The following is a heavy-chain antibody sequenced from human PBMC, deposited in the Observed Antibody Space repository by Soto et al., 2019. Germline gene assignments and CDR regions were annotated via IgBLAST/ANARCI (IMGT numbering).Heavy chain of an antibody. CDR2: VHPNSGGT. J-gene: IGHJ6*02. D-gene: IGHD4-4*01. CDR3: AKELQRGMDV. Sequence: RASVQVSSNTSGYTFSAYHMHWVRQAPGQGLEWMGWVHPNSGGTNYAQSFEGRVTMTRDTSINTAYMELSRLTSDDTAVYYCAKELQRGMDVWGQGTTVTVSS. CDR1: GYTFSAYH. V-gene: IGHV1-2*02.